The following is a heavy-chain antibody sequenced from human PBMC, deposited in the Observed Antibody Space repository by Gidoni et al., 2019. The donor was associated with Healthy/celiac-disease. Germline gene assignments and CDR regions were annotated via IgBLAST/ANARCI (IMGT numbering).Heavy chain of an antibody. CDR1: GYTFTGYS. J-gene: IGHJ2*01. CDR2: INPNSGGT. V-gene: IGHV1-2*02. D-gene: IGHD2-21*02. Sequence: QVQLVQSGAEVQKPGASVKVSCKASGYTFTGYSMPWVRQAPGQGLEWMGWINPNSGGTNDAQKFQGRVTMTRDTSISTAYMELSRLRSDDTAVYYCARGRGVVTAILSLADWYFDLWGRGTLVTVSS. CDR3: ARGRGVVTAILSLADWYFDL.